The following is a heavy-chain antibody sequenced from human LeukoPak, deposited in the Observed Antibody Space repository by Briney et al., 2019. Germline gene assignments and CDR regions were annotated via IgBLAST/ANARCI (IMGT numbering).Heavy chain of an antibody. CDR2: IKSKTDGGTT. J-gene: IGHJ4*02. CDR1: GFTFSNAW. V-gene: IGHV3-15*01. Sequence: PGGSPRLSCAASGFTFSNAWMSWVRQAPGKGLEWVGRIKSKTDGGTTDYAAPVKGRCNISRGDSKNTLYLQMNSLKTEDTAVYYCTRDRRYYDILTAYSYYFDYWGQGTLVTVSS. CDR3: TRDRRYYDILTAYSYYFDY. D-gene: IGHD3-9*01.